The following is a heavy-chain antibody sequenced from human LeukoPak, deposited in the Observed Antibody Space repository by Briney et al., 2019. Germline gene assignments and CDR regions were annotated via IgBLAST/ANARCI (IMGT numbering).Heavy chain of an antibody. V-gene: IGHV3-48*04. D-gene: IGHD3-22*01. CDR3: ARDDSTYYYYYYMDV. Sequence: GGTLRLSCAASGFTSSSYGMSWVRQAPGKGLEWVSAISGSGGTIYYADSVKGRFTISRDNAKNSLYLQMNSLRAEDTAVYYCARDDSTYYYYYYMDVWGKGTTVTVSS. J-gene: IGHJ6*03. CDR1: GFTSSSYG. CDR2: ISGSGGTI.